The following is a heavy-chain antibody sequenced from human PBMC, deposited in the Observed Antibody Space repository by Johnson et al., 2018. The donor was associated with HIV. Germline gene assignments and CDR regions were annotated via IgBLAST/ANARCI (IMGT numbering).Heavy chain of an antibody. CDR1: GFTFDDYA. J-gene: IGHJ3*02. CDR3: AKSRGGYSYGYDAFDI. Sequence: VQLVESGGGVVQRGRSLRLSCAASGFTFDDYAMHWVRQAPGKGLEWVSGISWNSGSIGYADSVKGRFTISRDNAKNSLYLQMNSLRTEDTALYYCAKSRGGYSYGYDAFDIWGQGTMVTVSS. V-gene: IGHV3-9*01. D-gene: IGHD5-18*01. CDR2: ISWNSGSI.